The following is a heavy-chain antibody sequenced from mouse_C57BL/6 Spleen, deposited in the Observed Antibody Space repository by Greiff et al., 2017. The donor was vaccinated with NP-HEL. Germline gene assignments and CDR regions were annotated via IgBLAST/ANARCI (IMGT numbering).Heavy chain of an antibody. D-gene: IGHD4-1*01. CDR1: GYTFTDYN. Sequence: EVQLQESGPELVKPGASVKIPCKASGYTFTDYNMDWGKQSHGKSLGWIGDINPNNGGTIYNQKFKGKATLTVDKSSSTAYMELRSLTSEDTAVYYCAMGRAYWGQGTLVTVSA. CDR3: AMGRAY. CDR2: INPNNGGT. V-gene: IGHV1-18*01. J-gene: IGHJ3*01.